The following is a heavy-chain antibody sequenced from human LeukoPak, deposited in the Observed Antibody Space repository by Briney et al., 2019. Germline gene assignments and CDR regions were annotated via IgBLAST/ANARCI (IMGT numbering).Heavy chain of an antibody. J-gene: IGHJ6*03. CDR3: ARDVRFFHGSGSNYYYMDV. V-gene: IGHV3-48*03. D-gene: IGHD3-10*01. CDR1: GFTFSSYE. Sequence: GGSLRLSCAASGFTFSSYEMNWVRQAPGKGLEWVSYISSSGSTIYYADSVKGRFTISRDNAKNSLYLQMNSLRAEDTAVYYCARDVRFFHGSGSNYYYMDVWGKGTTVTVSS. CDR2: ISSSGSTI.